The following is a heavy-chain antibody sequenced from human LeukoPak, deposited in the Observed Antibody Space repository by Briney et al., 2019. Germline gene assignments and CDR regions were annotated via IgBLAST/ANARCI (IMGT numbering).Heavy chain of an antibody. V-gene: IGHV3-11*05. CDR3: ARERATMAGGGLEY. CDR1: GVTLTDYY. CDR2: ISSSSIYT. Sequence: GGSLRLSCAASGVTLTDYYMSWIRQAPGKGLEWISYISSSSIYTKYADSVEGRFTISRDNTKNSLYLQMSSLRAEDTAVYYCARERATMAGGGLEYWGQGSLVTVSS. J-gene: IGHJ4*02. D-gene: IGHD3-10*01.